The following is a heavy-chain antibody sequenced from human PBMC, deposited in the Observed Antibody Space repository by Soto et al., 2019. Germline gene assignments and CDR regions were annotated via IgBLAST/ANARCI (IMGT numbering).Heavy chain of an antibody. CDR1: GYTFTSYG. CDR2: IKAYNGNT. CDR3: ATAVRTGNHYFDY. V-gene: IGHV1-18*01. D-gene: IGHD3-16*02. J-gene: IGHJ4*02. Sequence: ASVKVSCKASGYTFTSYGISWVRQAPGQGLEWMGWIKAYNGNTNYAQKFQGRVTMTEDTSTNTAYMELSSLRSEDTAVYYCATAVRTGNHYFDYWGQGPLVTVSS.